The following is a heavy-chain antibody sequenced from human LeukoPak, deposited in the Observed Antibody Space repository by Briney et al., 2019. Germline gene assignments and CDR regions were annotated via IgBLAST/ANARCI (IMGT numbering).Heavy chain of an antibody. CDR3: ARAGYSSNPIDY. CDR1: GGSISSYY. CDR2: IYYSGST. D-gene: IGHD6-13*01. Sequence: SETLSLTCTVSGGSISSYYWSWIRQPPGKGLEWIGYIYYSGSTNYNPSLKRRVTISVDTSKNQFSLKLSSVPAADTAVYYCARAGYSSNPIDYWGQGTLVTVSS. J-gene: IGHJ4*02. V-gene: IGHV4-59*01.